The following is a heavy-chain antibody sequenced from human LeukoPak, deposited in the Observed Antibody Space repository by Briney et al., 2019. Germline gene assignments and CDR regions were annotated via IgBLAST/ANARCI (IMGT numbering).Heavy chain of an antibody. D-gene: IGHD2-8*02. CDR1: GVSISSYY. CDR3: AGHHPRNTVDF. Sequence: SETLSLTCTVSGVSISSYYWSWIRQPPGKGLEWIAYISDIGSINYNPSLKSRVTISLDTSKNQFSLKLSSVTAADTAVYYCAGHHPRNTVDFWGQGTLVTVSS. J-gene: IGHJ4*02. V-gene: IGHV4-59*08. CDR2: ISDIGSI.